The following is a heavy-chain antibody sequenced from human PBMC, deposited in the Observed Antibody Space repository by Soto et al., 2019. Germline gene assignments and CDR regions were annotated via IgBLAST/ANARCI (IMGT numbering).Heavy chain of an antibody. V-gene: IGHV3-23*01. CDR1: GFTFSSYA. CDR3: AKALYGYYYYGMDV. Sequence: GGSLRLSCAASGFTFSSYAMSWVRQAPGKGLEWVSAISGGDGSTFYADSVKGRFTISRDNSKNTLYLQMNSLRAEDTAVYYCAKALYGYYYYGMDVWGQGTTVTVSS. D-gene: IGHD3-10*01. CDR2: ISGGDGST. J-gene: IGHJ6*02.